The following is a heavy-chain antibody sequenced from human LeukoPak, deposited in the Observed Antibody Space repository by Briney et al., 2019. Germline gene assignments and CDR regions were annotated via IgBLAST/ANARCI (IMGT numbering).Heavy chain of an antibody. D-gene: IGHD2-8*01. V-gene: IGHV4-59*01. CDR3: ARGEYCTNGVCYKCLAP. CDR1: DGSISSYY. J-gene: IGHJ5*02. Sequence: PSETLSLTCTVSDGSISSYYWSWIRQPPGKGLEWIGYIYYSGSTNYNPSLKSRVTISVDTSKNQFSLKLSSVTAADTAVYYCARGEYCTNGVCYKCLAPWGGEPLVTVSS. CDR2: IYYSGST.